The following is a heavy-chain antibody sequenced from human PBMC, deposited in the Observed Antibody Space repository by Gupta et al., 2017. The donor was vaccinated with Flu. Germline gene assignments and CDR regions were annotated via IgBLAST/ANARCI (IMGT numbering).Heavy chain of an antibody. CDR3: AHRQNMNQEGDYYYGMDV. CDR2: IYWDDDK. V-gene: IGHV2-5*02. D-gene: IGHD2-2*01. Sequence: QITLKESGPTLVKPTQTLTLTCTFSGFSLSTSGVGVGWIRQPPGKALEWLALIYWDDDKRYSPSLKSRLTITKDTSKNQVVLTMTNMDPVDTATYYCAHRQNMNQEGDYYYGMDVWGPGTTVTVSS. J-gene: IGHJ6*02. CDR1: GFSLSTSGVG.